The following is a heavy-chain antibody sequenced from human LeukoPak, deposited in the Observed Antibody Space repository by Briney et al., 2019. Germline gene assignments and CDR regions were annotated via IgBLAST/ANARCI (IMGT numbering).Heavy chain of an antibody. D-gene: IGHD5-18*01. CDR1: GYNFTNYW. V-gene: IGHV5-10-1*01. J-gene: IGHJ4*02. Sequence: GESLKISCKGSGYNFTNYWISWVRQMPGRGLEWMGRIDPSDSYTNYSPSFQGHVTISTDKSISTAYLQWNSLKASDTAMYYCARHGRYTAIEYFDYWGQGTLVTVSS. CDR3: ARHGRYTAIEYFDY. CDR2: IDPSDSYT.